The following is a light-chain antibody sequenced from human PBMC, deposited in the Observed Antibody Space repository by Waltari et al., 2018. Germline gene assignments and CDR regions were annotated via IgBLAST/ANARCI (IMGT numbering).Light chain of an antibody. CDR3: QQYDNSLRGT. CDR1: QSVNGN. CDR2: CSS. V-gene: IGKV3-15*01. J-gene: IGKJ5*01. Sequence: TPSPATLSVSPGGSVTLSCRASQSVNGNYAWYQQKPGQAPRPLIYCSSIRATDTPARFSGSESETEFTLTINSLQSEDSAVYSCQQYDNSLRGTFGQGTRLEIK.